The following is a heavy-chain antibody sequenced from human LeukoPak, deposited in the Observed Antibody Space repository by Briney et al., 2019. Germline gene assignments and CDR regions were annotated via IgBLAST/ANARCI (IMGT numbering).Heavy chain of an antibody. CDR2: IKQDGSEK. Sequence: GGSLRLSCAASRFTFSSYWMSWVRQAPGKGLEWVANIKQDGSEKYYVDSVKGRFTISRDNAKNSLYLQLNSLRAEDTAVYYCARDGAPDYYDSSGSAFDIWGQGTMVTVSS. CDR1: RFTFSSYW. D-gene: IGHD3-22*01. J-gene: IGHJ3*02. CDR3: ARDGAPDYYDSSGSAFDI. V-gene: IGHV3-7*03.